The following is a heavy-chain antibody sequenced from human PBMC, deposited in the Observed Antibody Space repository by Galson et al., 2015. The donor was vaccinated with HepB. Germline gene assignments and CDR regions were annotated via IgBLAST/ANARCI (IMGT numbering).Heavy chain of an antibody. J-gene: IGHJ4*02. CDR2: ISGSGGST. D-gene: IGHD1-26*01. V-gene: IGHV3-23*01. Sequence: SLRLSCAASGFTFSSYAMSWVRQAPGKGLEWVSAISGSGGSTYYADSVKGRFTISRDNSKNTLYLQMNSLRAEDTAVYYCAKDLMREWEHPEGYFDYWGQGTLVTVSS. CDR3: AKDLMREWEHPEGYFDY. CDR1: GFTFSSYA.